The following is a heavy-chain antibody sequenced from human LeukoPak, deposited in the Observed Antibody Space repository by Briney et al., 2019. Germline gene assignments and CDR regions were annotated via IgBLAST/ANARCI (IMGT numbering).Heavy chain of an antibody. CDR1: GSTFSSYA. CDR3: ARDRVSGWYYFDY. Sequence: GGSLRLSCAASGSTFSSYAMSWVRQAPGKGLEWVSAISGSGGSTYYEDSVKGRFTISRDNSKNTLYLQMNSLRAEDTAVYYCARDRVSGWYYFDYWGQGTLVTVSS. CDR2: ISGSGGST. J-gene: IGHJ4*02. V-gene: IGHV3-23*01. D-gene: IGHD6-19*01.